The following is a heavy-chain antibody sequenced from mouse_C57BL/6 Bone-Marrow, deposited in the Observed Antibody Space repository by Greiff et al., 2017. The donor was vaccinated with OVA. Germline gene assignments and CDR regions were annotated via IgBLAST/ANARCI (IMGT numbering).Heavy chain of an antibody. J-gene: IGHJ1*03. CDR1: GFTFSSYT. CDR3: ARGGFDV. V-gene: IGHV5-9*01. CDR2: ISGGGGNT. Sequence: EVQGVESGGGLVKPGGSLKLSCAASGFTFSSYTMSWVRQTPEKRLEWVATISGGGGNTYYPDSVKGRFTIPRDNAKNTLYLQMSSLRSEDTALYYCARGGFDVWGTGTTVTVSS.